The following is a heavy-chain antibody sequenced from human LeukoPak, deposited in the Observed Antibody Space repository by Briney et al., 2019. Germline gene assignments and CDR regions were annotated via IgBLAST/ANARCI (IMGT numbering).Heavy chain of an antibody. J-gene: IGHJ4*02. CDR3: ARFFHGSYYARGDY. Sequence: SETLSLTCTVSGGSISSCSYYWGWIRQPPGKGLEWIGSIYYSGSTYYNPSLKSRVTISVDTSKNQFSLKLSSVTAADTAVYYCARFFHGSYYARGDYWGQGTLVTVSS. V-gene: IGHV4-39*01. CDR1: GGSISSCSYY. CDR2: IYYSGST. D-gene: IGHD1-26*01.